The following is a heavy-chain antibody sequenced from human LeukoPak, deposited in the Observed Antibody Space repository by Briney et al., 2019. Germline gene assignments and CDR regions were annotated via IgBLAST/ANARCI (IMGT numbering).Heavy chain of an antibody. Sequence: SETLSLTCTVSGGSISSYYWSWIRQPPGKGLEWIGHIYTSGSTNYNPSLKSRVTISVDTSKNQFSLKLSSVTAADPAVYYCARLNGIAARIYYYMDVWGKGTTVTVSS. J-gene: IGHJ6*03. D-gene: IGHD6-6*01. V-gene: IGHV4-4*09. CDR3: ARLNGIAARIYYYMDV. CDR1: GGSISSYY. CDR2: IYTSGST.